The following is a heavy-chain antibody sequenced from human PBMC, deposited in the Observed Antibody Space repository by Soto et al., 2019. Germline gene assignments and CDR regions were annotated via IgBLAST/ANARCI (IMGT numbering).Heavy chain of an antibody. CDR1: GFTFSKYS. V-gene: IGHV3-21*01. D-gene: IGHD2-2*01. J-gene: IGHJ5*02. CDR2: ISSGSSYI. Sequence: PGGSLRLASVASGFTFSKYSMNWVRQAPDKGLEWVSAISSGSSYIYYADSVKGRFTISRDNGENSLYLQMNSLRTEDTAIYYCARQHCSSPSCYPNYFDPWGQGTLVTASS. CDR3: ARQHCSSPSCYPNYFDP.